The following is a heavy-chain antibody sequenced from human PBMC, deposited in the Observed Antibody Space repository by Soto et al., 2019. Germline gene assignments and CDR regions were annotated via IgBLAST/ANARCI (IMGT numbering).Heavy chain of an antibody. CDR1: GFTFSNAW. D-gene: IGHD4-17*01. J-gene: IGHJ4*02. CDR3: TTVSYDYRHYWADY. Sequence: PGGSLRLSCAASGFTFSNAWMSWVRQAPGKGLEWVGRIKSKTDGGTTDYAAPVKGRFTISRDDSKNTLYLQMNSLKTEDTAVYYCTTVSYDYRHYWADYWGQGTLVTVSA. V-gene: IGHV3-15*01. CDR2: IKSKTDGGTT.